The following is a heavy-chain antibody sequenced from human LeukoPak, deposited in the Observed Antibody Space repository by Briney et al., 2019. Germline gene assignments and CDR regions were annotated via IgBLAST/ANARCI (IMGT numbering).Heavy chain of an antibody. CDR2: IYYSGST. CDR1: GGSVSSGSYY. Sequence: SETLSLTCTVSGGSVSSGSYYWSWIRQPPGKGLEWIGYIYYSGSTNYNPSLKSRVTISVDTSKNQFSLKLSSVTAADTAVYYCAGETQYYYDSSGPSQAFDIWGQGTMVTVSS. CDR3: AGETQYYYDSSGPSQAFDI. V-gene: IGHV4-61*01. J-gene: IGHJ3*02. D-gene: IGHD3-22*01.